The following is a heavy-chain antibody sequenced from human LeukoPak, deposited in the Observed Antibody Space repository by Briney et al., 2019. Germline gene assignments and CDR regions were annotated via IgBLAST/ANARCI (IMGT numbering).Heavy chain of an antibody. V-gene: IGHV4-34*01. CDR3: ARRRSYGRHYYIDV. CDR1: SGFFSNFY. CDR2: INYNGRA. D-gene: IGHD1-26*01. Sequence: PSETLSLTYAVYSGFFSNFYWNWIRQPPGKGLEWRLEINYNGRANYNPSLMSRFTVSVDTSSNQFSLRLTSVTATATAVYCCARRRSYGRHYYIDVWGKGDTVSVSS. J-gene: IGHJ6*03.